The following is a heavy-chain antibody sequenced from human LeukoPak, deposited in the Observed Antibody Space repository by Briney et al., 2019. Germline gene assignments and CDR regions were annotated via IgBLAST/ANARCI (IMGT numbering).Heavy chain of an antibody. Sequence: GGSLRLSCAASGFTFSSYSMNWVRQAPGKGLEWVSSISSSSSYIYYADSVEGRFTISRDNAKNSLYLQMNSLRAEDTAVYYCARIYYYDSSGYYPFDYWGQGTLVTVSS. J-gene: IGHJ4*02. CDR2: ISSSSSYI. CDR3: ARIYYYDSSGYYPFDY. CDR1: GFTFSSYS. V-gene: IGHV3-21*01. D-gene: IGHD3-22*01.